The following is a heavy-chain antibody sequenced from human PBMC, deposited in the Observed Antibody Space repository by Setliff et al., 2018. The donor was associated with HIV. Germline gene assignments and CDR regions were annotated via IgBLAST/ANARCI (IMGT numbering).Heavy chain of an antibody. CDR3: ARGADYYDSSGYRGGGLYYMDV. D-gene: IGHD3-22*01. Sequence: ASVKVSWKASGYTFTGYYMHWVRQAPGQGLEWMRWINPNSGGTNYAQKFQGRVTMTRDTSISTAYMELSRLRSDDTAVYYCARGADYYDSSGYRGGGLYYMDVWGKGTTVTVSS. CDR2: INPNSGGT. CDR1: GYTFTGYY. V-gene: IGHV1-2*02. J-gene: IGHJ6*03.